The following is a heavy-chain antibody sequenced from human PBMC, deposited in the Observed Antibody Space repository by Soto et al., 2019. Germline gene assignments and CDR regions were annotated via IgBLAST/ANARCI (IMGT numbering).Heavy chain of an antibody. CDR2: IYSGSST. Sequence: GGSLRLSCAASGFTVSSNYMSWVRQAPGKGLEWVSVIYSGSSTYYADSVKGRFTISRDNSKNTLYLQMNSLRAEDTAVYYCAGSDYYDSSTSFFFDYWGQGTLVTVSS. CDR1: GFTVSSNY. V-gene: IGHV3-53*01. D-gene: IGHD3-22*01. J-gene: IGHJ4*02. CDR3: AGSDYYDSSTSFFFDY.